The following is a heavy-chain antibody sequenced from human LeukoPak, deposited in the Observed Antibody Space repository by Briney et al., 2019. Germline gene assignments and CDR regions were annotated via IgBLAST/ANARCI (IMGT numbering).Heavy chain of an antibody. CDR1: GYTLTELP. Sequence: SCKVSGYTLTELPMHWVRQAPGKGLEWVANIKQDGSEKYYVDSVEGRFTISRDNAKKSLYLQMNSLRAEDTAVYYCARDPASPEMAHFDYWGQGTLVTVSS. CDR2: IKQDGSEK. J-gene: IGHJ4*02. CDR3: ARDPASPEMAHFDY. V-gene: IGHV3-7*01. D-gene: IGHD2-8*01.